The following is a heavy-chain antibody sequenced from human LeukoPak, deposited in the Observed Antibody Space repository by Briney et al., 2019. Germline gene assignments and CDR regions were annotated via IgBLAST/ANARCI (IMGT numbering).Heavy chain of an antibody. CDR2: IYTSGST. D-gene: IGHD2-15*01. J-gene: IGHJ4*02. CDR3: ARGRYCSGGSCYSNFDY. CDR1: GGSISSYY. Sequence: SETLSLTCTVSGGSISSYYWSWIRRPAGKGLEWIGRIYTSGSTNYNPSLKSRVTMSVDTSKNQFSLKLSSVTAADTAVYYCARGRYCSGGSCYSNFDYWGQGTLVTVSS. V-gene: IGHV4-4*07.